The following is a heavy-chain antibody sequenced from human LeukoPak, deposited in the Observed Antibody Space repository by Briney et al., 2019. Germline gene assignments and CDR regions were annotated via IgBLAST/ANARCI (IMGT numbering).Heavy chain of an antibody. CDR1: GASIHSSYY. Sequence: SETLSVTCTVSGASIHSSYYWSWIRQPPGKGLECIGYISASGNTNYNPSLKSRVTISVDTSKSQFSLNLSSVTAADTAIYYCARLTGGGSYWGYFDYWGQGNLVTVSS. CDR2: ISASGNT. J-gene: IGHJ4*02. CDR3: ARLTGGGSYWGYFDY. D-gene: IGHD1-26*01. V-gene: IGHV4-4*09.